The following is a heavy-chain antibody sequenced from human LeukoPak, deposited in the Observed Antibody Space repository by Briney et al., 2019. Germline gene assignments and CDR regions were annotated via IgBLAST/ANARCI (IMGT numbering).Heavy chain of an antibody. D-gene: IGHD3-22*01. V-gene: IGHV1-2*06. CDR1: GYTFTGYY. CDR3: ARDSGPYYYDSSGYPGDY. J-gene: IGHJ4*02. Sequence: ASVKVSCKASGYTFTGYYMHWVRQAPGQGLEWMGRINPNSGGTNYAQKFQGRVTMTRDTSISTAYMELSSLRSEDTAVYYCARDSGPYYYDSSGYPGDYWGQGTLVTVSS. CDR2: INPNSGGT.